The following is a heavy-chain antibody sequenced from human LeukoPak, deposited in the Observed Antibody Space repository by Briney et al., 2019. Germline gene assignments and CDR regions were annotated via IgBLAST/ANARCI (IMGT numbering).Heavy chain of an antibody. CDR1: GCTLSSYW. D-gene: IGHD3-22*01. CDR2: INSDGSST. CDR3: ARALLSDSSVGLDY. J-gene: IGHJ4*02. V-gene: IGHV3-74*01. Sequence: GGSLRLSCPASGCTLSSYWMHWVRQAPGKGLAWVSRINSDGSSTNYADSVRGRFTISRDNAKNTLYLQMNSLRAEDTAVYYCARALLSDSSVGLDYWGRGTLVTVSS.